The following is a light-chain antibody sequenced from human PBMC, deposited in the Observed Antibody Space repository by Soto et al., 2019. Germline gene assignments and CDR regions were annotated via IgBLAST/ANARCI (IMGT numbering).Light chain of an antibody. CDR1: QSVTSSY. V-gene: IGKV3-20*01. J-gene: IGKJ4*01. CDR3: HQYGSSPPT. Sequence: EIVLTQSPGTLSLSPGERATLSRRASQSVTSSYLAWYQHKPGQAPRLLIYAASRRATGIPDRFTGSGSGTDFTLTISRLGPDDFAVYYCHQYGSSPPTFGGGTKVEIK. CDR2: AAS.